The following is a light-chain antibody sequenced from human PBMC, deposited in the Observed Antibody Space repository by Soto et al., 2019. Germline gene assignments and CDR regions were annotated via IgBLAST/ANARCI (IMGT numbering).Light chain of an antibody. V-gene: IGKV3-20*01. Sequence: EIVLTQSPGTLSLSPGERATLSCRASQRVSSSSFAWYQQKPGQAPRLLMYETSSRATGIPDRFSGSGSGTDFTLTISRLEPEDFAVYYCQQYVSSPLTFGGGTKVEIK. J-gene: IGKJ4*01. CDR1: QRVSSSS. CDR2: ETS. CDR3: QQYVSSPLT.